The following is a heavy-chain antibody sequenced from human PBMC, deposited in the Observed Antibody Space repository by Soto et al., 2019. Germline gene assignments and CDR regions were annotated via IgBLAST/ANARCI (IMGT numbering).Heavy chain of an antibody. CDR2: ISYDGSNK. CDR3: AKESPPDGWELLIDY. Sequence: SVGSLRLSCAASGFTFSSYGMHWVRQAPGKGLEWVAVISYDGSNKYYADSVKGRFTISRDNSKNTLYLQMNSLRAEDTAVYYCAKESPPDGWELLIDYWGQGTLVTVSS. CDR1: GFTFSSYG. J-gene: IGHJ4*02. D-gene: IGHD1-26*01. V-gene: IGHV3-30*18.